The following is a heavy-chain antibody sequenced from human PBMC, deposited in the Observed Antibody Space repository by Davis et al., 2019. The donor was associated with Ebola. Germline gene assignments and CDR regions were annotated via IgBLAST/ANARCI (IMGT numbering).Heavy chain of an antibody. J-gene: IGHJ4*02. D-gene: IGHD3-10*01. V-gene: IGHV5-51*01. CDR3: ARHESTMVRGNIITLGFDY. Sequence: GESLKISCKGSGYSFTNYWIAWVRQMPGKGLEWMGIVYPADSDTRYSPSFQGQVTVSADKSISTAYLQWSSLKASDTAMYYCARHESTMVRGNIITLGFDYWGRGTLVTVSS. CDR2: VYPADSDT. CDR1: GYSFTNYW.